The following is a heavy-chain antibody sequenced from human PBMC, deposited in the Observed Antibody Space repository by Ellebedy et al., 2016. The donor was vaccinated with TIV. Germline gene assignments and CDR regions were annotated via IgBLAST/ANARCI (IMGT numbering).Heavy chain of an antibody. CDR3: ARDLGPWRDYYYGMDV. J-gene: IGHJ6*02. D-gene: IGHD3-16*01. Sequence: LSLTXXASGFTFRSYSMNWVRQAPGKGLEWVSSISSSSSYMYYADSVKGRFTISRDNAKNSLYLQMNSLRAEDTAVYYCARDLGPWRDYYYGMDVWGQGTTVTVSS. CDR2: ISSSSSYM. V-gene: IGHV3-21*01. CDR1: GFTFRSYS.